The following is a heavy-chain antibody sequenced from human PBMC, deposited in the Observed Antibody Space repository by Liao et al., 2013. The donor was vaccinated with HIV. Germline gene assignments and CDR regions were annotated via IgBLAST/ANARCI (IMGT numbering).Heavy chain of an antibody. CDR3: ARDSLYYGSGSYYSPFVPR. D-gene: IGHD3-10*01. Sequence: QVQLQESGPGLVKPSETLSLTCTVSGGSMSSHFWTWIRQPAGRTGVDWPYQCQWRHRLQPLSQGSSHHVRGHVQEPISLRLRSVTATDTAVYYCARDSLYYGSGSYYSPFVPRGAQGIRVHRLL. V-gene: IGHV4-4*07. CDR2: QCQWRH. CDR1: GGSMSSHF. J-gene: IGHJ4*02.